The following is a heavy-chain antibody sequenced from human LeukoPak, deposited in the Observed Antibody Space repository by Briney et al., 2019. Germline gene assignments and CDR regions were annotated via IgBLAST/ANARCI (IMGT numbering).Heavy chain of an antibody. D-gene: IGHD3-22*01. CDR1: GGSISSYY. CDR2: ICYSGST. CDR3: ARNYDSSGYSSDY. J-gene: IGHJ4*02. V-gene: IGHV4-59*01. Sequence: SETLSLTCTVSGGSISSYYWSWIRQPPGKGLEWIGYICYSGSTNYNPSLKSRVTISVDTSKNQFSLKLSSVTAADTAVYYCARNYDSSGYSSDYWGQGTLVTVSS.